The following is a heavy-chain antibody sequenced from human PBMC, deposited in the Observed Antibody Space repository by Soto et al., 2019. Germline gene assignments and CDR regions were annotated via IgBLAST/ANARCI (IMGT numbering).Heavy chain of an antibody. D-gene: IGHD6-6*01. J-gene: IGHJ4*02. Sequence: ASVNVSCQSSRYTFTSYLMHCMSQAPGQRLEWMGWINAGNGNTKYSQKFQGRVTITRDTSASTAYMELSSLRSEDTAVYYCARTSIAARGVWYYWGQGTLVTVSS. CDR3: ARTSIAARGVWYY. CDR2: INAGNGNT. CDR1: RYTFTSYL. V-gene: IGHV1-3*01.